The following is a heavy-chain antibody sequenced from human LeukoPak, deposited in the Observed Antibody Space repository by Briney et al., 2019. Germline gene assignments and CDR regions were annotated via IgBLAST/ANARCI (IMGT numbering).Heavy chain of an antibody. CDR1: GFTFSTYW. Sequence: GGSLRLSCAASGFTFSTYWRHWVRQAPGKGLVWVSRIKSDGSRNYADSVKGRFTLPRDNANNTLSLQMNSLRPEDTGVYYCARAPSEIGGYYPEYFRHWGQGTLVTVSS. D-gene: IGHD3-22*01. CDR2: IKSDGSR. J-gene: IGHJ1*01. V-gene: IGHV3-74*01. CDR3: ARAPSEIGGYYPEYFRH.